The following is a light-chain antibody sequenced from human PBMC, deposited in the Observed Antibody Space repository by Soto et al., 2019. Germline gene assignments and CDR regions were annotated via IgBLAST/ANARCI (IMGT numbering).Light chain of an antibody. CDR3: QQRRYWPVT. CDR1: QNVSSY. Sequence: EIVLTQSPAILSMSPGERATLSCRASQNVSSYFAWYQQKPGQAPRLLIYDASNRATGVPARFSGSGSGTDFTLTISSLEPEDFAVYYCQQRRYWPVTFGQGTKVDIK. CDR2: DAS. J-gene: IGKJ1*01. V-gene: IGKV3-11*01.